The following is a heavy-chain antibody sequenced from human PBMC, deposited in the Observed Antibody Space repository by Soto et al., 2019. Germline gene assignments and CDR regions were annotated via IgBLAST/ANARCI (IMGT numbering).Heavy chain of an antibody. CDR1: GGSFSRYY. CDR3: ARGNYYGSGSYWRY. Sequence: SETLSLTCAVYGGSFSRYYLSWIRQPPGKGLEWIGEINHSGSTNYNPSLKSRVTISVDTSKNQFSLKLSSVTAADTAVYYCARGNYYGSGSYWRYWGQGTLVTVSS. CDR2: INHSGST. V-gene: IGHV4-34*01. J-gene: IGHJ4*02. D-gene: IGHD3-10*01.